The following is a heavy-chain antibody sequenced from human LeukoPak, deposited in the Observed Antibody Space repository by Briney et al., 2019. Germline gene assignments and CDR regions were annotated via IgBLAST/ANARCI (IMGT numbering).Heavy chain of an antibody. V-gene: IGHV3-23*01. D-gene: IGHD5-12*01. J-gene: IGHJ3*02. CDR2: ISGSGGST. Sequence: HPGGSLRLSCAASGFTFSSYAMSWVRQAPGKGLEWVSAISGSGGSTYYADSVKGRFTISRDNSKNTLYLQMNSLRAEDTAVYYCAKDGYPGGAFDIWGQGTMVTVSS. CDR3: AKDGYPGGAFDI. CDR1: GFTFSSYA.